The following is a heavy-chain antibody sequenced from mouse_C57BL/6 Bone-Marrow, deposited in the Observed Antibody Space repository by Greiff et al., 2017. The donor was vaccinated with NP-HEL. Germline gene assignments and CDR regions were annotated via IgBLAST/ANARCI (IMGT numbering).Heavy chain of an antibody. CDR1: GFTFSSYG. CDR2: ISSGGSYT. CDR3: ARDYERVYYAMDY. J-gene: IGHJ4*01. D-gene: IGHD2-4*01. Sequence: EVNVVESGGDLVKPGGSLKLSCAASGFTFSSYGMSWVRQTPDKRLEWVATISSGGSYTYYPDSVKGRFTISRDNAKNTLYLQMSSLKSEDTAMYYCARDYERVYYAMDYWGQGTSVTVSS. V-gene: IGHV5-6*01.